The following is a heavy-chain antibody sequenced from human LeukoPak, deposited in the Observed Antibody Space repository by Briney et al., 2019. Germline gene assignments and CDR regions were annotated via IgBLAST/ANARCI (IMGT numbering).Heavy chain of an antibody. J-gene: IGHJ4*02. D-gene: IGHD4-23*01. CDR3: AVGATTVVTY. CDR1: GFTFSQYA. V-gene: IGHV3-23*01. Sequence: GGSLRLSCAASGFTFSQYAMSWVRQAPGKGLEWVSSISSGGGSTYYADSVKGRFTFSRDNSKNTLYLQMNSLRAEDTAVYYCAVGATTVVTYWGQGTLVTVSS. CDR2: ISSGGGST.